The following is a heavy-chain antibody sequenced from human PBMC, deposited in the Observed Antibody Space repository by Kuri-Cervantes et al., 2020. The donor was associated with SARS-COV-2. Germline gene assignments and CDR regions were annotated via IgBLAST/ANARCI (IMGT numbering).Heavy chain of an antibody. V-gene: IGHV3-30-3*01. CDR1: GFTFSSYA. CDR3: ARDGRWGIVLMVYAIDPSSYYYYYYMDV. J-gene: IGHJ6*03. Sequence: GESLKISCAASGFTFSSYAMHWVRQAPGKGLEWVAVISYDGSNKYYADSVKGRFTISRDNSKNTLYLQMNSLRAEDTAVYYCARDGRWGIVLMVYAIDPSSYYYYYYMDVWGKGTTVTVSS. D-gene: IGHD2-8*01. CDR2: ISYDGSNK.